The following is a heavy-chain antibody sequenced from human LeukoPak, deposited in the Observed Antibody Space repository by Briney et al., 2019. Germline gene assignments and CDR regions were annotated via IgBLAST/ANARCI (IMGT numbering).Heavy chain of an antibody. V-gene: IGHV3-7*01. D-gene: IGHD2-2*03. Sequence: PGGPLRLSCAASGFTFSSYWMSWVRQAPGKGLEWVANIKQDGSEKYYVDSVKGRFTISRDNAKNSLYLQMNSLRAEDTAVYYCARVLDIVVVPAADDAFDIWGQGTMVTVSS. CDR2: IKQDGSEK. J-gene: IGHJ3*02. CDR3: ARVLDIVVVPAADDAFDI. CDR1: GFTFSSYW.